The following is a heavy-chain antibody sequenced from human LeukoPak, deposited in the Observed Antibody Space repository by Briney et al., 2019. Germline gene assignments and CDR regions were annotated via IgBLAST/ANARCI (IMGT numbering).Heavy chain of an antibody. D-gene: IGHD3-22*01. CDR2: IKQDGSEK. CDR3: ANPDSSGSGSDY. J-gene: IGHJ4*02. CDR1: GFTFSSYW. V-gene: IGHV3-7*03. Sequence: GGSLRLSCAASGFTFSSYWMSWVRQAPGKGLEWVANIKQDGSEKYYVDSVKGRFTISRDNVKKSLYLQMNSLRAEDTAVYYCANPDSSGSGSDYWGQGTLVTVSS.